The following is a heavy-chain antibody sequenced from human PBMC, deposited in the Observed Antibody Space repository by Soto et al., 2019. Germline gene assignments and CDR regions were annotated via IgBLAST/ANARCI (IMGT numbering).Heavy chain of an antibody. CDR1: GFTFISYG. V-gene: IGHV3-33*01. Sequence: PWGSLRLSCAASGFTFISYGIHCVRHSPCKWLEWVAVIWYDGSNKYYADSVKGRFTISRDNSKNTLYLQMNSLRAEDTAVYYCARESALMDPFDYWGQRTLVTVSS. CDR3: ARESALMDPFDY. CDR2: IWYDGSNK. J-gene: IGHJ4*02. D-gene: IGHD3-10*01.